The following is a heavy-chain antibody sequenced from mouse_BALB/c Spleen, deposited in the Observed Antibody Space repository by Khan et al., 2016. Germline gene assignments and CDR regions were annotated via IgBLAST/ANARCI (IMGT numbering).Heavy chain of an antibody. CDR1: GFTFSDYY. Sequence: EVELVESGGGLVKPGGSLKLSCAASGFTFSDYYMYWVRQTPEKRLEWVATISDGGSYTYYPDSVKGRLTISRDNAKNNLYLQMSSLKSEDTAMYYCARDRYDYFDYWGQGTTLTVSS. V-gene: IGHV5-4*02. J-gene: IGHJ2*01. CDR2: ISDGGSYT. CDR3: ARDRYDYFDY. D-gene: IGHD2-14*01.